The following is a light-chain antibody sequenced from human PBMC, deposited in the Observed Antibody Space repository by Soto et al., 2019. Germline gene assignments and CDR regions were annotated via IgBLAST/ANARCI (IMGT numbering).Light chain of an antibody. CDR1: SSDIGTYDY. Sequence: QSALTQPASVSGSPGQSITISCTGTSSDIGTYDYVSWYQHHLGKAPKLMIYEVTNRPSGVSDRFSGSKSGKTASLTISGLQAEDEADYYCSSYTTTTTPVVFGGGTKVTVL. CDR3: SSYTTTTTPVV. J-gene: IGLJ2*01. V-gene: IGLV2-14*01. CDR2: EVT.